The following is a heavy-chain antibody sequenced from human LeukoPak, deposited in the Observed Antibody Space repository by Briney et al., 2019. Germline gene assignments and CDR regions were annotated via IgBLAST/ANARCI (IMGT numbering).Heavy chain of an antibody. D-gene: IGHD1-26*01. V-gene: IGHV3-48*03. CDR2: ISSSGSTI. CDR1: GFTFSSYE. J-gene: IGHJ4*02. CDR3: ARGASGSYYFDY. Sequence: GGSLRLSCAASGFTFSSYEMNWVRQAPGKGLEWVSYISSSGSTIYYADSVKGRFTISRDNAKNSLYLQMNSLRAEDTAVYYCARGASGSYYFDYWGQGTLVTVSS.